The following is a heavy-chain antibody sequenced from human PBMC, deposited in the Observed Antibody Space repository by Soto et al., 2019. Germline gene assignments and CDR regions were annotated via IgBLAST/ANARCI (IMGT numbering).Heavy chain of an antibody. J-gene: IGHJ6*03. V-gene: IGHV3-33*01. D-gene: IGHD3-3*01. CDR2: IWYDGSNN. CDR3: ARDYDFWSGYYKYYYYYMDV. Sequence: QVQLVESGGGVVQPGRSLRLSCAASGFTFSSYGMHWVRQAPGKGLEWVAVIWYDGSNNYYADSVKGRFTISRDNSKNTLYLQMNSLRAEDTAVYYCARDYDFWSGYYKYYYYYMDVWGKGTTVTVSS. CDR1: GFTFSSYG.